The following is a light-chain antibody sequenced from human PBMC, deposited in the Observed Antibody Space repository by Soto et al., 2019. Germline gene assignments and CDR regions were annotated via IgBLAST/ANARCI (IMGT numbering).Light chain of an antibody. CDR1: QTSSFW. V-gene: IGKV1-5*01. CDR2: DAS. CDR3: QQYDSFWWT. Sequence: DIQMTQSPSTLSASVGESVTITCRASQTSSFWLAWYQQKPGKAPKLLIYDASSLQSGVPSRFSGSGSGAEFTLTISSLQPDDFATYYCQQYDSFWWTFGQGTKVDIK. J-gene: IGKJ1*01.